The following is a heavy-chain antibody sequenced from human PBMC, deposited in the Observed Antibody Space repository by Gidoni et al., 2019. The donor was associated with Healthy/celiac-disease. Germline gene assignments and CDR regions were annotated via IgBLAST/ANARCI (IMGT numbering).Heavy chain of an antibody. D-gene: IGHD2-21*02. CDR2: IIPIFGTA. V-gene: IGHV1-69*01. CDR1: GGTFSSSA. J-gene: IGHJ4*02. Sequence: QVQLVQSGAEVKKPGSSMKVSCKASGGTFSSSAISWVRQAPGQGLEWMGGIIPIFGTANYAQKFQGRVTITADESTSTAYMELSSLRSEDTAVYYCARDDVDCGGDCYSGGFDYWGQGTLVTVSS. CDR3: ARDDVDCGGDCYSGGFDY.